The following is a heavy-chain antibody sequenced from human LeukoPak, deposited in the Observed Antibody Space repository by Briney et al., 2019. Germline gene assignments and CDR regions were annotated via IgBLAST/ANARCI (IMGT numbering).Heavy chain of an antibody. D-gene: IGHD2-15*01. CDR2: IYSGGST. V-gene: IGHV3-53*01. J-gene: IGHJ4*02. CDR1: GLTVSSNY. CDR3: ARAVVEGFFDY. Sequence: GGSLRLSCAASGLTVSSNYMSWVRQAPGKGLEWVSVIYSGGSTYYADSVKGRFTISRDNSKNTLYLQMNSLRAEDTAVYYCARAVVEGFFDYWGQGTLVTVSS.